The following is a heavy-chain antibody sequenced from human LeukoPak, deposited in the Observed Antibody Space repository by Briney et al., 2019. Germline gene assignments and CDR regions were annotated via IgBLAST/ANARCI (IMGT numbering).Heavy chain of an antibody. CDR3: AKDLVVVVVLAATYKDY. Sequence: GGSLRLSCAASGFTFTIYAMSCVRPAPGKGLEWVSAISGMGGSTYYTDSVKGRLPIPKDHSKNTLYLQITSLRAEDTAVYYCAKDLVVVVVLAATYKDYWGQGTLVTVSS. CDR1: GFTFTIYA. CDR2: ISGMGGST. V-gene: IGHV3-23*01. D-gene: IGHD2-15*01. J-gene: IGHJ4*02.